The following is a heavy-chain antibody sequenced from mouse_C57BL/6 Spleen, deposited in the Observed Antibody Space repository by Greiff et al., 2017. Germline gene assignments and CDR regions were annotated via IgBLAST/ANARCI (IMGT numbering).Heavy chain of an antibody. Sequence: QVQLQQPGAELVRPGSSVKLSCKASGYTFTSYWMHWVKQRPIQGLEWIGNIDPSDSATHYNQKFKDKATLPVDKSSSTAYIQLSSLTSEDSAVYYCAREDYGPAFDVWGTGTTVTVSS. CDR1: GYTFTSYW. CDR2: IDPSDSAT. CDR3: AREDYGPAFDV. D-gene: IGHD1-2*01. V-gene: IGHV1-52*01. J-gene: IGHJ1*03.